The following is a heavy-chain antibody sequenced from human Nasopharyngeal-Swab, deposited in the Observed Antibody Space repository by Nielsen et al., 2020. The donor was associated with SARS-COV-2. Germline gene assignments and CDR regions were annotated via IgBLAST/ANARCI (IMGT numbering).Heavy chain of an antibody. J-gene: IGHJ4*02. CDR2: IWYDGSNK. V-gene: IGHV3-33*01. CDR3: AREGVWGIAAAVDY. CDR1: GFTFSSYG. D-gene: IGHD6-13*01. Sequence: GESLKISCAASGFTFSSYGMHWVRQAPGKGPEWVAVIWYDGSNKYYADSVKGRFTISRDNSKNTLYLQMNSLRAEDTAVYYCAREGVWGIAAAVDYWGQGTLVTVSS.